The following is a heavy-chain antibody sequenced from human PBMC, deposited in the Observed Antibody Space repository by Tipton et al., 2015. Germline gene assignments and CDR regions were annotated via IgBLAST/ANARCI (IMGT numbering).Heavy chain of an antibody. CDR3: ARASIIQGYYHDSSRYYLFNS. D-gene: IGHD3-22*01. V-gene: IGHV4-59*01. CDR1: SDSINKYC. CDR2: IYYSGST. J-gene: IGHJ1*01. Sequence: TLSLTCTVSSDSINKYCWSWIRQPPGKGLEWIGYIYYSGSTNYNPSLRSRVAMSMDTSKNQFSLKLSSVIAADTAVYYCARASIIQGYYHDSSRYYLFNSWGQGTLVTVSS.